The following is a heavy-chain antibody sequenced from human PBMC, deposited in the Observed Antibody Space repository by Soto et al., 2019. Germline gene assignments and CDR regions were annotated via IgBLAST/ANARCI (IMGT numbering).Heavy chain of an antibody. CDR3: ARTRSAWSDFHYYSLDV. CDR1: GFTFNSYG. V-gene: IGHV3-30*03. CDR2: ISYDSTKT. Sequence: QVQLVESGGGVVQPGRSLRLSCASSGFTFNSYGMHWVRQGPGNGLEWVAFISYDSTKTYYADSLKGRFTISRYNSNSALYVQMNSLTGEDTAVYYCARTRSAWSDFHYYSLDVWGQGTTVTVSS. D-gene: IGHD1-26*01. J-gene: IGHJ6*03.